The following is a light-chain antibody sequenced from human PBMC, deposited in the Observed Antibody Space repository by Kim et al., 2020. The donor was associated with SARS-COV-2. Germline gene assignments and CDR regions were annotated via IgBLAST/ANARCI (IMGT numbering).Light chain of an antibody. Sequence: VVTQEPSLTVSPGGTVTLTCASSTEAVTSGYSPNWFQQKPGQAPRALIYSTNNRHSWTPSRFSGSLLGGKAALTLSDVQPEDEAEYYCLLHYEDPLHWIFGGGTQLTVL. CDR1: TEAVTSGYS. CDR3: LLHYEDPLHWI. CDR2: STN. J-gene: IGLJ2*01. V-gene: IGLV7-43*01.